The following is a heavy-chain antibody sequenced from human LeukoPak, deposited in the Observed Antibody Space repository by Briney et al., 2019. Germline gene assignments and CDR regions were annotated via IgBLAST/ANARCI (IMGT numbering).Heavy chain of an antibody. J-gene: IGHJ4*02. D-gene: IGHD2-2*02. CDR1: GFTFSSYA. V-gene: IGHV3-30-3*01. CDR2: ISYDGSNK. CDR3: ARGDCSSTSCNRLDY. Sequence: PGGSLRLSCAASGFTFSSYAMHWVRQAPGKGLEWVAVISYDGSNKYYADSVKGRFTISRDNSKNTLYLQMNSLRAEDTAVYYCARGDCSSTSCNRLDYWGQGTLVTVSS.